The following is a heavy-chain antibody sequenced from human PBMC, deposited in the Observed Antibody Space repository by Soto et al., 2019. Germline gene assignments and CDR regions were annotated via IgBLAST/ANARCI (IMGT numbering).Heavy chain of an antibody. CDR2: ISGSGGST. Sequence: PGGSLRLSCAASGFTFSSYAMSWVRQAPGKGLEWVSAISGSGGSTYYADSVKGRFTISRDNSKNTLYLQMNSLRAEDTAVYYYATLLGYCSSTSCYRGAHYFDYWGQGTLVTVSS. J-gene: IGHJ4*02. CDR1: GFTFSSYA. V-gene: IGHV3-23*01. CDR3: ATLLGYCSSTSCYRGAHYFDY. D-gene: IGHD2-2*01.